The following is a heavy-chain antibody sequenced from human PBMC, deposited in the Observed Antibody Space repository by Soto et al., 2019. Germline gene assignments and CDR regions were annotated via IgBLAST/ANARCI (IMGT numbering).Heavy chain of an antibody. V-gene: IGHV1-3*01. J-gene: IGHJ4*02. CDR2: INAGNGNT. CDR3: ARDIWYYYDSSGYRPFDY. CDR1: GYTFTSYA. Sequence: ASVKVSCKASGYTFTSYAMHWVRQAPGQRLEWMGWINAGNGNTKYSQKFQGRVTITRDTSASTAYMELSSLRSEDTAVYYCARDIWYYYDSSGYRPFDYWGQGTLVTVSS. D-gene: IGHD3-22*01.